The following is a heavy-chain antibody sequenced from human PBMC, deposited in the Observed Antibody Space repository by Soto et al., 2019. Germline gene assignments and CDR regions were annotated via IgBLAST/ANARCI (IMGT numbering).Heavy chain of an antibody. CDR1: GGTFSSYA. Sequence: QVQLVQSGAEVKKPGSSVKVSCKASGGTFSSYAISWVRQAPGQGLEWMGGIIPIFGTANYAQKFQGRVTITAEESTSTAYMELRSLRSEDTAVYYCARAPYDSSGYSNYYYGMDVWGQGTTVTVSS. V-gene: IGHV1-69*01. J-gene: IGHJ6*02. CDR2: IIPIFGTA. CDR3: ARAPYDSSGYSNYYYGMDV. D-gene: IGHD3-22*01.